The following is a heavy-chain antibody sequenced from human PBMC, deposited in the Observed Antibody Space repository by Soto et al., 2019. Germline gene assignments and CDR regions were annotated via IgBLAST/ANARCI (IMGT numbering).Heavy chain of an antibody. CDR2: MYHSGNT. Sequence: QLQLQESGPGLVKPSETLSLTCTVSGDSISSNNYYWGWIRQPPGKGLEWIGSMYHSGNTYHNPSLKSRFTISVDKSKNQLSLNLRSVTAADTAVYYCARQRGPTGHNYWGQGTLVTVSS. CDR1: GDSISSNNYY. CDR3: ARQRGPTGHNY. D-gene: IGHD3-10*01. V-gene: IGHV4-39*01. J-gene: IGHJ4*02.